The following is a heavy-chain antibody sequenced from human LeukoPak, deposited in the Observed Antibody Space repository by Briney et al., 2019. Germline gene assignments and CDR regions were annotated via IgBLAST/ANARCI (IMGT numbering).Heavy chain of an antibody. CDR2: LSQDGSDK. J-gene: IGHJ4*02. V-gene: IGHV3-7*01. D-gene: IGHD3-16*01. CDR1: GFTFTNYW. Sequence: GGSLRLSCAASGFTFTNYWMTWVRQAPGKGLEWVANLSQDGSDKNYVDSLKGRLTSSRDNDKNSLYLQLDSLRAEDTAVYYCARDLWGVDYWGQGTLVTVSS. CDR3: ARDLWGVDY.